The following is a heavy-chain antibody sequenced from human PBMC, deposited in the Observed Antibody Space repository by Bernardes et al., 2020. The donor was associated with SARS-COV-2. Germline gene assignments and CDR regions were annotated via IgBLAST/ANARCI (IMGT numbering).Heavy chain of an antibody. Sequence: SVKVSCKASGGTFSSYAISWVRQAPGQGLEWMGGIIPIFGTANYAQKFQGRVTITADESTSTAYMELSSLRSEDTAVYYCAREYYDRFSGGVNYYYYGMDVWGQGTTVTVSS. V-gene: IGHV1-69*13. D-gene: IGHD3-22*01. CDR3: AREYYDRFSGGVNYYYYGMDV. CDR2: IIPIFGTA. J-gene: IGHJ6*02. CDR1: GGTFSSYA.